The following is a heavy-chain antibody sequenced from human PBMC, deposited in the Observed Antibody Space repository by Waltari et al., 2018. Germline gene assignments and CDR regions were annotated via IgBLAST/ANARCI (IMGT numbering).Heavy chain of an antibody. CDR3: ARISGLDYATPM. V-gene: IGHV4-34*01. D-gene: IGHD5-12*01. J-gene: IGHJ3*01. Sequence: QVQLQQWGAGLLKPSETLSLTCGVRGGSFSSYYWGWIRQSPGKGLEWIGEINHAGNIHYNPSFKCRVTMSIDTARNQFSLEVKSVIAADTAVYFCARISGLDYATPMWGLGTVVTVSS. CDR2: INHAGNI. CDR1: GGSFSSYY.